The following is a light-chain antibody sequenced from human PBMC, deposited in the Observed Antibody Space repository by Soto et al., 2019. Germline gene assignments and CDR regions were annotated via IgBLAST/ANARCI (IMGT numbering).Light chain of an antibody. CDR2: VNSDGSH. CDR1: SGHSNYA. J-gene: IGLJ7*01. Sequence: QLVLTQSPSASASLGASVKLPCTLSSGHSNYAVAWHQQQPEKGPRYLMKVNSDGSHNKGDGIPDRFSGSSSGAERYLTISCLQSEDEADYYCQTWGTGIAVFGGGTQLTVL. CDR3: QTWGTGIAV. V-gene: IGLV4-69*01.